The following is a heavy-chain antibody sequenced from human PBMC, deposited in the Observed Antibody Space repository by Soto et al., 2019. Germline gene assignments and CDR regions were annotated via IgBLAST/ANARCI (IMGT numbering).Heavy chain of an antibody. CDR1: GCGFTGYY. Sequence: ASVKVSCKSSGCGFTGYYMHWVGQAPGQGLEWMGWINPNGGGTKYAQKFQGRVTMTRDTSISPAYMELSRLRSDDTAVYYCARDGTRPLSFGGSIHTKKNWFAPWAQGTLVTVSS. CDR3: ARDGTRPLSFGGSIHTKKNWFAP. CDR2: INPNGGGT. D-gene: IGHD3-10*01. V-gene: IGHV1-2*02. J-gene: IGHJ5*02.